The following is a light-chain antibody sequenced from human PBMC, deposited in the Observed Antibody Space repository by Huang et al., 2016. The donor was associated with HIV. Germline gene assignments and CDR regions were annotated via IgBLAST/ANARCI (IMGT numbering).Light chain of an antibody. CDR2: GAS. CDR3: QQYNNCPPVT. Sequence: EIVMTQSPATLSVSQGERATLSCRASQSITNNLAWYQQKPGQAPRLLLYGASTRATGIPDRFSGSGSGTEFTLTINSLQSEDFAVYYCQQYNNCPPVTFGPGTKVDIK. CDR1: QSITNN. V-gene: IGKV3-15*01. J-gene: IGKJ3*01.